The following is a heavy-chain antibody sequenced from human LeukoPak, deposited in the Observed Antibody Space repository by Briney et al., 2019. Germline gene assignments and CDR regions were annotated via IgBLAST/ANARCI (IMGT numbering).Heavy chain of an antibody. CDR3: AKDRGIAVAGADFEY. J-gene: IGHJ4*02. D-gene: IGHD6-19*01. CDR1: GFTFSSYA. Sequence: PGGSLTLSCAASGFTFSSYAMSWVRQPPGKGLEWVSSVTGSGRSTYYTDSVKGRFTISRGNSKNTLYLQMDSLRAEGTAVYYCAKDRGIAVAGADFEYLGPGNLVTRLL. CDR2: VTGSGRST. V-gene: IGHV3-23*01.